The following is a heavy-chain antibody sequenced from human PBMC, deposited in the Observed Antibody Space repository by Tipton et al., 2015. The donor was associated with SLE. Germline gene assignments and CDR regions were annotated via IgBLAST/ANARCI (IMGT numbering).Heavy chain of an antibody. CDR2: INHSGST. CDR1: GGSFSGYY. CDR3: ARAKGERGTFDY. V-gene: IGHV4-34*01. Sequence: TLSLTCAVYGGSFSGYYWSWIRQPPGKGLEWIGEINHSGSTYYNPSLKSRVTISVDTSKNQFSRKLSSVTAADTAVYYCARAKGERGTFDYWGQGTLVTVSS. D-gene: IGHD3-16*01. J-gene: IGHJ4*02.